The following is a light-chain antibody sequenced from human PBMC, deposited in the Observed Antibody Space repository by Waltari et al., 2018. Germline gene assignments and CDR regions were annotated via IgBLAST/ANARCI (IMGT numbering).Light chain of an antibody. V-gene: IGKV4-1*01. Sequence: DIVMTQSPDSLAVSLGERATINCKSSQSVLYSSNNKNYLAWYQQKPGQPPKLLMYWASTRESGVPDRFSGSGSGTDFTLTISSLQAEDVAVYYCQQYYSTLCTFGQGTKLEIK. J-gene: IGKJ2*02. CDR3: QQYYSTLCT. CDR2: WAS. CDR1: QSVLYSSNNKNY.